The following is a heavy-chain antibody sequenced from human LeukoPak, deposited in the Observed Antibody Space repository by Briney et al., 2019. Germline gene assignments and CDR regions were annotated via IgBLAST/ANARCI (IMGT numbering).Heavy chain of an antibody. CDR2: MNPNSEKS. Sequence: ASVKVSCKASGYTFANYDINWVRQAAGQGLEWMAWMNPNSEKSGFAQRFQGRITMTRDTSIDTAYMELTSLGAEDTAVYYCARKSCTSTSCLHPWGQGTLVIVSS. D-gene: IGHD2-2*01. J-gene: IGHJ5*02. V-gene: IGHV1-8*01. CDR3: ARKSCTSTSCLHP. CDR1: GYTFANYD.